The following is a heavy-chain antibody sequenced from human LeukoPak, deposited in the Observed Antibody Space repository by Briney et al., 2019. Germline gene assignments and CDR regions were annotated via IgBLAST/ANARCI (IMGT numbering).Heavy chain of an antibody. Sequence: SETLSLTCAVYGGSFSGYYWSWIRQPPGKGLEWIGEINHSGSTNYNPSLKSRVTISVDTSKNQFSLKLSSVAAADTAVYYCARVKDHYFDYWGQGTLVTVSS. CDR2: INHSGST. CDR1: GGSFSGYY. V-gene: IGHV4-34*01. J-gene: IGHJ4*02. CDR3: ARVKDHYFDY.